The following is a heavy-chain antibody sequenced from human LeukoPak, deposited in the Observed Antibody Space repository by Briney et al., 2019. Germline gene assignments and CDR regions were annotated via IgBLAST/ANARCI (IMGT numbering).Heavy chain of an antibody. CDR2: INHSGST. D-gene: IGHD3-3*01. CDR3: ARGRRDDFWSGYYYYYYMDV. CDR1: GGSFSGYY. Sequence: SETLSLTCAVYGGSFSGYYWSWIRQPPGKGLEWIGEINHSGSTNYNPSLKSRVTISVDTSKNQFSLKLSSVTAADTAVYYCARGRRDDFWSGYYYYYYMDVWGKGTTVTISS. J-gene: IGHJ6*03. V-gene: IGHV4-34*01.